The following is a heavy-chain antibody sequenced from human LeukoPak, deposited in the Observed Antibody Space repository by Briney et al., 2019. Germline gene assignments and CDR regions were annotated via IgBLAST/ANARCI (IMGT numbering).Heavy chain of an antibody. CDR1: GVSITTSTYY. D-gene: IGHD3-22*01. Sequence: PSETLSLTCTVSGVSITTSTYYWPWIRQPPGEGLEYIGGIFYSGITYYSPSLKSRVTISLDTSKNQFSLKMSSVTAADTAIYYCVRDHYYDSSVAYWGQGTLVTVSS. CDR3: VRDHYYDSSVAY. V-gene: IGHV4-39*07. J-gene: IGHJ4*02. CDR2: IFYSGIT.